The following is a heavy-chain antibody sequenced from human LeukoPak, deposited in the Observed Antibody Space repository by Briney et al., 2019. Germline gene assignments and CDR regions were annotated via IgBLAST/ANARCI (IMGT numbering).Heavy chain of an antibody. CDR2: INHSGST. Sequence: PSETLSLTCTVSGGSISSSPYYWDWIRQSPGKGLEWIGEINHSGSTNYNPSLKSRVTISVDTSKNQFSLKLSSVTAADTAVYYCARWRGVIVSFYYGMDVWGQGTTVTVSS. CDR1: GGSISSSPYY. V-gene: IGHV4-39*07. J-gene: IGHJ6*02. D-gene: IGHD3-16*02. CDR3: ARWRGVIVSFYYGMDV.